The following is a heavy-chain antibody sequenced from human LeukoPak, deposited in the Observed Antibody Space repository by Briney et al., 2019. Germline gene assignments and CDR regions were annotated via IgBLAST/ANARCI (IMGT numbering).Heavy chain of an antibody. Sequence: SETQSLPCTVWGGPFRSSYWRWIRQPPGEGLEWIASIYDSETTKYNPSLRGRATISSDTSKNQFSLKLSSVTAADTADYYCARQAYSSGWYTAAYWGQGALVTVSS. J-gene: IGHJ4*02. CDR3: ARQAYSSGWYTAAY. CDR2: IYDSETT. CDR1: GGPFRSSY. V-gene: IGHV4-59*08. D-gene: IGHD6-19*01.